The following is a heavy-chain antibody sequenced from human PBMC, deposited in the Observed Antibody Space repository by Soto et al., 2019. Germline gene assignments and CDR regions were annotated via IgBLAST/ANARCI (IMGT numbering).Heavy chain of an antibody. J-gene: IGHJ5*02. D-gene: IGHD3-10*01. CDR1: GGSISSYY. V-gene: IGHV4-59*01. Sequence: SETLSLTCTVSGGSISSYYWSWIRQPPGKGLEWIGYIYYSGSTNYNPPLKSRVTISVDTSKNQFSLKLSSVTAADTAVYYCARVGAASLWFDPWGQGTLVTVSS. CDR2: IYYSGST. CDR3: ARVGAASLWFDP.